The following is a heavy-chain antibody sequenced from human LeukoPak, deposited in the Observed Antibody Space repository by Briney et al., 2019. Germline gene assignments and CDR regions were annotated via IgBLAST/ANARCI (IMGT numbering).Heavy chain of an antibody. CDR3: ARRCSSTSCYSTVTTRAFDI. Sequence: ESLKISCKGSGYSFTSYWIGWVRQMPGKGLEWMGIVYPGDSDTRYSPSFQGQVTISADKSISTAYLQWTSLKASDTAMYYCARRCSSTSCYSTVTTRAFDIWGQGTMVTVSS. D-gene: IGHD2-2*01. CDR2: VYPGDSDT. J-gene: IGHJ3*02. CDR1: GYSFTSYW. V-gene: IGHV5-51*01.